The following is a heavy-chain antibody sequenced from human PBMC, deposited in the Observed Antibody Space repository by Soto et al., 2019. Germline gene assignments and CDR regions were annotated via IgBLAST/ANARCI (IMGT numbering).Heavy chain of an antibody. J-gene: IGHJ2*01. CDR1: GGTFSSYA. D-gene: IGHD2-15*01. V-gene: IGHV1-69*12. CDR3: ARVVTVVKSFHYWYFDL. Sequence: QVQLVQSGAEVKKPGSSVKVSCKASGGTFSSYAISWMRQAPGQGLEWMGGIIPIFGTTNYAQKFQGRVTITADESTSTAYMELSSLRSEDTAMYYCARVVTVVKSFHYWYFDLWGRGTLVTVSS. CDR2: IIPIFGTT.